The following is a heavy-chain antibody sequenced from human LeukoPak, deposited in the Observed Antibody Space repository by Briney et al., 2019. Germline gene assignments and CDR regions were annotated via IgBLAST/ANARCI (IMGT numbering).Heavy chain of an antibody. CDR3: ARDFVVVVDLGY. J-gene: IGHJ4*02. V-gene: IGHV1-18*01. D-gene: IGHD2-15*01. Sequence: ASVNVSFKCSGYSFTIYGICWVRLGPGQGLGWMGWISAYNGDTNYSKKLHDRVAMTTDTSTSTAYMQLRSLRSDATAAYYCARDFVVVVDLGYWGQGTLVTVSS. CDR1: GYSFTIYG. CDR2: ISAYNGDT.